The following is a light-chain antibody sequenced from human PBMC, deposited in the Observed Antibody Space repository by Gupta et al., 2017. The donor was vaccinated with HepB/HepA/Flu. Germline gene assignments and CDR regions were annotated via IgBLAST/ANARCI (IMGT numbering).Light chain of an antibody. CDR3: SSYTSSSTLEV. J-gene: IGLJ2*01. V-gene: IGLV2-14*03. CDR2: DVS. Sequence: QSALTQPASVSGSPGQSITLPCTGTSSDVGGYNSVSWYQQHPGKAPKLMIYDVSNRPSGVSNRFSGSKSGNTASLTISGLQAEDEADYYCSSYTSSSTLEVFGGGTKLTVL. CDR1: SSDVGGYNS.